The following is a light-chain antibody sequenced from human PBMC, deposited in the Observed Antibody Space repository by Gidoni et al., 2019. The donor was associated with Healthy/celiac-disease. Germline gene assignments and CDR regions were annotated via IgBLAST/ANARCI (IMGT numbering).Light chain of an antibody. V-gene: IGKV1-5*03. CDR1: QSISSW. J-gene: IGKJ1*01. Sequence: DIQMTQSPSTLSASVGDRVTITCRASQSISSWLAWYQQKPGKAPKLLIYKASSLESGVPSRFSGSVSGTEFTLTIRSLQPDDFATYYCQQYNSYSTFGQGTKVAIK. CDR3: QQYNSYST. CDR2: KAS.